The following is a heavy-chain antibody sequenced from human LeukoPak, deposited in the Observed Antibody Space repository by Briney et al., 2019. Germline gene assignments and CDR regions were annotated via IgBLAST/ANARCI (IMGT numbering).Heavy chain of an antibody. CDR3: ARDGTPMIVVVTEIDY. V-gene: IGHV3-33*08. J-gene: IGHJ4*02. CDR2: IWYDGSNK. CDR1: GFTFTNYP. Sequence: GGSLRLSRSASGFTFTNYPIHWVRQAPGKGLEWAAVIWYDGSNKYYADSVKGRFTISRDNSKNTLYLQMNSLRAEDTAVYYCARDGTPMIVVVTEIDYWGQGTLVTVSS. D-gene: IGHD3-22*01.